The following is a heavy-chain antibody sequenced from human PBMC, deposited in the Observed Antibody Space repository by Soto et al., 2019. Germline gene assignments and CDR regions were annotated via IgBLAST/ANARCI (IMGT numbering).Heavy chain of an antibody. D-gene: IGHD3-22*01. V-gene: IGHV4-59*01. CDR1: GGSLSSYY. J-gene: IGHJ4*02. CDR3: ARGLITVSQYSGRRYYFDS. CDR2: VYYSGNT. Sequence: PSETLSLTCTVSGGSLSSYYWTWIRQPPGKGLEWIGYVYYSGNTNYNPSLKSRVTISVDTSKNQFSLKLGSVTAADTAVYYCARGLITVSQYSGRRYYFDSCGQGTQVTVSS.